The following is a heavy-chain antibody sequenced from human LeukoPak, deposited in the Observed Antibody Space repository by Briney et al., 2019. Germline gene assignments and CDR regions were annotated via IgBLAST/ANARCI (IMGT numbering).Heavy chain of an antibody. D-gene: IGHD3-3*01. CDR1: GSTFTSYG. Sequence: ASVKVSCKASGSTFTSYGISWVRQAPAQGLAWMRWISAYNGNTNYEQKLQGRVTMTTDTYTSTAYMELRSRRSDDTAVYYCARDLGYYDFWNPGDGMDVWGQGTTVTVSS. CDR3: ARDLGYYDFWNPGDGMDV. CDR2: ISAYNGNT. V-gene: IGHV1-18*01. J-gene: IGHJ6*02.